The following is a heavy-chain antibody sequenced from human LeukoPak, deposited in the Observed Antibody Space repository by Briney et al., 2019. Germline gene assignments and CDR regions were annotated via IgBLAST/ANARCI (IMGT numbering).Heavy chain of an antibody. CDR1: GFSLSSYA. CDR2: TSSSDSGT. J-gene: IGHJ4*02. Sequence: GGSLRLSCAASGFSLSSYAMSWVRQAPGKGLEWVSATSSSDSGTYYADSVRGRFTISRDNSKDTLYLHMKSLRAEDAAVYYCAKAPVTSCRGAYCYPFDSWGQGTVVTVSS. CDR3: AKAPVTSCRGAYCYPFDS. D-gene: IGHD2-21*01. V-gene: IGHV3-23*01.